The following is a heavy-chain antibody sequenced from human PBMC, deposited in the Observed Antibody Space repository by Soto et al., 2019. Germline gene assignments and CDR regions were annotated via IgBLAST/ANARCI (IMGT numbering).Heavy chain of an antibody. J-gene: IGHJ6*02. D-gene: IGHD6-6*01. Sequence: QLHLVQSGAEVKKPGASVKVSCTASGYTFTSFGVSWVRQVPGQGLEWMGWISGYNGDTDYAQKFQGRVTMTNDRYTSTAYMEVRSLRSDDTAVYYCARDKPQQIVGYNYYYGMDVWGQGTTVTVSS. CDR3: ARDKPQQIVGYNYYYGMDV. CDR1: GYTFTSFG. V-gene: IGHV1-18*04. CDR2: ISGYNGDT.